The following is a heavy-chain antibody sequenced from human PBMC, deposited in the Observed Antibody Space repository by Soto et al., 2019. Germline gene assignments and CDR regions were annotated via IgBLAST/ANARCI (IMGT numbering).Heavy chain of an antibody. CDR3: PKDPPLGYCSGGDCYSGTLDY. CDR1: GFTISSYA. V-gene: IGHV3-23*01. J-gene: IGHJ4*02. Sequence: EVQLLESGGGLVQPGGSLRLSCAASGFTISSYAMNWVRQAPGKGLEWVSVISGSGGRTYYTDSVKGRFTISRDNSKNKQFLQINSRRARGAAGYFFPKDPPLGYCSGGDCYSGTLDYWGQGTLVTVSS. D-gene: IGHD2-15*01. CDR2: ISGSGGRT.